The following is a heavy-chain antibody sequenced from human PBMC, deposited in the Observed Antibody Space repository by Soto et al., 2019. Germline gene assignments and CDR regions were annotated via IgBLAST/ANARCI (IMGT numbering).Heavy chain of an antibody. D-gene: IGHD7-27*01. CDR1: GLTFSSYG. Sequence: QVQLVESGGGVVQPGRSLRLSCAASGLTFSSYGMHWVRQAPGKGREWGAVIWYDGSNKYYADSVKGRFTISRDNSKNTLYLQMNSLRAEDTAVYYCAREGGETGEFDYWGQGTLVTVSS. CDR2: IWYDGSNK. V-gene: IGHV3-33*01. J-gene: IGHJ4*02. CDR3: AREGGETGEFDY.